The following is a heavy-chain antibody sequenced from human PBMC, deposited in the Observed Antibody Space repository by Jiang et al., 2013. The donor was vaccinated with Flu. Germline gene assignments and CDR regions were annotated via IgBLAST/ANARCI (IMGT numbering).Heavy chain of an antibody. CDR2: IYYSGST. J-gene: IGHJ4*02. D-gene: IGHD6-19*01. CDR1: GGSISSSSYY. Sequence: PGLVKPSETLSLTCTVSGGSISSSSYYWDWIRQPPGKGLEWIGSIYYSGSTYYNPSLKSRVTISVDTSKNQFSLKLSSVTAADTAVYYCARHRETQWLVRHWGQGTPGHRLL. CDR3: ARHRETQWLVRH. V-gene: IGHV4-39*07.